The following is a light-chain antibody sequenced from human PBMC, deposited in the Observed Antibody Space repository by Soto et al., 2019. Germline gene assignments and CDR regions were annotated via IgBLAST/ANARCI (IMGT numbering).Light chain of an antibody. Sequence: DIQMTQSPSSLSASVGDRVTITCQASQDITNYLNWYQQKPGKAPKLLIYEASSLETGVPSRFIGGGSGTHFTFTISSLQPEDFATYYCHHYLNLPLTFGGGTKVEVK. CDR2: EAS. CDR3: HHYLNLPLT. V-gene: IGKV1-33*01. J-gene: IGKJ4*01. CDR1: QDITNY.